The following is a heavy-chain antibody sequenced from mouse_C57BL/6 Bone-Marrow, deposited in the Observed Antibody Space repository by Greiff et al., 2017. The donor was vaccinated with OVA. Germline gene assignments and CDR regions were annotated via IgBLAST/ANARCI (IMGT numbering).Heavy chain of an antibody. CDR3: ARSTVVLGDWYFDV. Sequence: EVKLMESGGDLVKPGGSLKLSCAASGFTFSSYGMSWVRQTPDKRLEWVATISSGGSYTYYPHSVKGRFTLSRDNAKNTLCLQMSSLKSEDTAMYYCARSTVVLGDWYFDVWGTGTTVTVSS. CDR1: GFTFSSYG. V-gene: IGHV5-6*01. J-gene: IGHJ1*03. D-gene: IGHD1-1*01. CDR2: ISSGGSYT.